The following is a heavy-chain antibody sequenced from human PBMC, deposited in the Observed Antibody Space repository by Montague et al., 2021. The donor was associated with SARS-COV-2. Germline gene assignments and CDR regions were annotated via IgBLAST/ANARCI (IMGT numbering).Heavy chain of an antibody. CDR2: ISWDGGST. V-gene: IGHV3-43*01. Sequence: SLRLSCAASGFTFDDYTMHWVRQAPGKGLEWVSLISWDGGSTYYADSVKGRFTISRDNSKNSLYLQMNSLRTEDTALYYCAKDISPKGWLLFRYYYGMDVWGQGTTVTVSS. CDR3: AKDISPKGWLLFRYYYGMDV. D-gene: IGHD3-3*01. J-gene: IGHJ6*02. CDR1: GFTFDDYT.